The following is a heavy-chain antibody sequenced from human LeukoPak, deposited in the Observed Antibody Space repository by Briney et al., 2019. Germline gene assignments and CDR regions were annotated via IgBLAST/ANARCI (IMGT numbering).Heavy chain of an antibody. CDR1: GGSISSSSYY. V-gene: IGHV4-39*07. CDR3: ARVDSSGWAIPDAFDI. J-gene: IGHJ3*02. Sequence: NPSETLSLTCTVSGGSISSSSYYWGWIRQPPGKGLEWIGSIYYSGSTYYNPSLKSRVTISVDTSKNQFSLKLSSVTAADTAVYYCARVDSSGWAIPDAFDIWGQGTMVTVSS. D-gene: IGHD6-19*01. CDR2: IYYSGST.